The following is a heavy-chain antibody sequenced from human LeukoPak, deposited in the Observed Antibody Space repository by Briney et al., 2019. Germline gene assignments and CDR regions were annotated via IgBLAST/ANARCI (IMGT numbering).Heavy chain of an antibody. CDR2: IRYDGSNK. CDR1: GFTFSSYG. Sequence: GGSLRLSCAASGFTFSSYGMHWVPQAPGKGLEWVAFIRYDGSNKYYADSVKGRFTISRENYKNTLYLQMNSLRGEDTAVYHCARSSRYFGSEGHDYWGQGTLVTVSS. J-gene: IGHJ4*02. CDR3: ARSSRYFGSEGHDY. V-gene: IGHV3-30*02. D-gene: IGHD3-3*01.